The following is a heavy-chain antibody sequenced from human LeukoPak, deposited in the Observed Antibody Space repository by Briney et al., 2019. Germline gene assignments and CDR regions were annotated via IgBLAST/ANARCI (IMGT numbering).Heavy chain of an antibody. J-gene: IGHJ4*02. CDR3: ATNSASYGGF. CDR2: ISGSGGST. CDR1: GFTFSSYA. Sequence: GGSLRLSCAASGFTFSSYAMSWVRQAPGKGLEWVSAISGSGGSTYYADSVKGRFTISRDNSKNSLYLQMNSLRAEDTAVYYCATNSASYGGFWGQGTLVTVSS. D-gene: IGHD6-19*01. V-gene: IGHV3-23*01.